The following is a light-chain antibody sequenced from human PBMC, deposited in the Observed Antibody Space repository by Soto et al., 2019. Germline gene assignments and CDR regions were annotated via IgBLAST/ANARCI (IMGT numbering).Light chain of an antibody. CDR3: QQYNNWPRT. Sequence: ENVLTQSPGTLSLSPGERATLSCRASQSVGRNYLAWFQQKSGQAPRLVIYGASSRAAGIPDRLSGSGSGTEFTLTISSLQSEDFAVYYCQQYNNWPRTFGQGTKVDI. CDR2: GAS. V-gene: IGKV3D-15*01. CDR1: QSVGRN. J-gene: IGKJ1*01.